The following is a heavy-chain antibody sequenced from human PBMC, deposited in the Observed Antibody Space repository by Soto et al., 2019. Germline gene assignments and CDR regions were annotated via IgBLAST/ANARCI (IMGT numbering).Heavy chain of an antibody. J-gene: IGHJ4*02. V-gene: IGHV3-30*18. CDR3: AKSHTITLVRGVISY. D-gene: IGHD3-10*01. CDR1: GFTFSSYG. CDR2: ISDDGSNK. Sequence: GGSLRLSCAASGFTFSSYGMHWVRQAPGKGLEWVAVISDDGSNKYYADSVKGRFTISRDNSKNTLYLQMNSLRAEDTAVYYCAKSHTITLVRGVISYCGQGTLVTVSS.